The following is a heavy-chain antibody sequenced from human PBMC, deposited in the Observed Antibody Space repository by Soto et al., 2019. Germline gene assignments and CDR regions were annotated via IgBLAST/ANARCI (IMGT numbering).Heavy chain of an antibody. D-gene: IGHD2-21*02. Sequence: QVQLVQSGAEEKEPGASVKVSCKASGYTFTSYAMHWGRQAPGQRLEWMGWINAGNGNTKYSQKFQGRVTITRDTSASTAYMELSSLRSEDTAVYSCARSIVVVTALDYWGQGTLVTVSS. J-gene: IGHJ4*02. CDR3: ARSIVVVTALDY. CDR2: INAGNGNT. CDR1: GYTFTSYA. V-gene: IGHV1-3*05.